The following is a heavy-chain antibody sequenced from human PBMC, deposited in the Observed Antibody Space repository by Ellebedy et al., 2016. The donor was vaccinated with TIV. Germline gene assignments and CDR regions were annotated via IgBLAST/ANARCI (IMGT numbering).Heavy chain of an antibody. CDR1: GYTFTGYY. CDR2: INPNSGGT. J-gene: IGHJ5*02. CDR3: ARELPYYGSGSYYNRGWFDP. Sequence: ASVKVSXXASGYTFTGYYMHWVRQAPGQGLEWMGWINPNSGGTNYAQKFQGRVTMTRDTSISTAYMELSRLRSDDTAVYYCARELPYYGSGSYYNRGWFDPWGQGTLVTVSS. D-gene: IGHD3-10*01. V-gene: IGHV1-2*02.